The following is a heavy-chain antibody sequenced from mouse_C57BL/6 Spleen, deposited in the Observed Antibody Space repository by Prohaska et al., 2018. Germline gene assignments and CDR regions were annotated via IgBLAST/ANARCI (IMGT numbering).Heavy chain of an antibody. V-gene: IGHV1-19*01. J-gene: IGHJ4*01. Sequence: QSHGKSLEWIGVINPYNGGTSYNQKFKGKATLTVDKSSSTAYMELRSLTSEDSAVYYCARSPLYYSKVYYYAMDYWGQGTSVTVSS. D-gene: IGHD2-5*01. CDR3: ARSPLYYSKVYYYAMDY. CDR2: INPYNGGT.